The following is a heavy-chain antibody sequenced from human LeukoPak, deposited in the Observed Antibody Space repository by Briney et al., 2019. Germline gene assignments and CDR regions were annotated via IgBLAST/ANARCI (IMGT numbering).Heavy chain of an antibody. CDR3: ARDRTQYCSSTSCYIFDY. V-gene: IGHV3-23*01. J-gene: IGHJ4*02. CDR2: ISGSGGST. Sequence: GGSLRLSCAASGFTFSSYAMSWVRQAPGKGLEWVSAISGSGGSTYYADSVKGRFTISRDNSKNTLYLQMNSLRAEDTAVYHCARDRTQYCSSTSCYIFDYWGQGTLVTVSS. D-gene: IGHD2-2*02. CDR1: GFTFSSYA.